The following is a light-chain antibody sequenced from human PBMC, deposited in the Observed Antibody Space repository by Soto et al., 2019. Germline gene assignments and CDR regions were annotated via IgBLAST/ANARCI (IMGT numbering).Light chain of an antibody. V-gene: IGLV4-69*01. J-gene: IGLJ2*01. CDR1: SGHSSYA. CDR3: QTWGTGILV. Sequence: QLVLTQSPSASASLGASVKLTCTLSSGHSSYAIAWHQQQPEKGPRYLMKLNSDGSHSKGDGIPDRFLGSSSGAERYLTISSLQSEDEADYYCQTWGTGILVFGGGTKVTVL. CDR2: LNSDGSH.